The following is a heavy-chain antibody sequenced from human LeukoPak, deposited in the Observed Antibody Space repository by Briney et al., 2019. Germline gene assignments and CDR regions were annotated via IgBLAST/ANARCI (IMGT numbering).Heavy chain of an antibody. V-gene: IGHV3-30*04. CDR3: ARPSGGYYYDSSGYPFDY. CDR1: GFTFSSYA. Sequence: GGSLRLSCAASGFTFSSYAMHWVRQAPGKGLEWVAVISDDGSNKYYADSVKGRFTISRDNSKNTLYLQMNSLRAEDTAVYYCARPSGGYYYDSSGYPFDYWGQGTLVTVSS. J-gene: IGHJ4*02. CDR2: ISDDGSNK. D-gene: IGHD3-22*01.